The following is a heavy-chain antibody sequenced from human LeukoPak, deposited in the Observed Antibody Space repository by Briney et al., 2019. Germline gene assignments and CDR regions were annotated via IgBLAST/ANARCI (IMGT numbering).Heavy chain of an antibody. J-gene: IGHJ3*02. D-gene: IGHD5-24*01. CDR2: IYYSGST. V-gene: IGHV4-59*01. CDR1: GGSISSYY. Sequence: SETLSLTCTVSGGSISSYYWSWIRQPPGKGLEWIGYIYYSGSTNYNPSLKSRVTISVDTSKNQFSLKLSSVTAADTAVCYCASAARMATFAFDIWGQGTMVTVSS. CDR3: ASAARMATFAFDI.